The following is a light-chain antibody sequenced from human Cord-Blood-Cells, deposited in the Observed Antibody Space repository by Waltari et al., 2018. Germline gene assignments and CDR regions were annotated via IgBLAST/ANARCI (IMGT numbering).Light chain of an antibody. CDR3: SPYAGSNNYG. Sequence: QSALTQPPSASGSPGQSVTISCTGTSSDVGGYNYVSWYQQHPGKAPKLMIYEVSNRPSGDPDRFSGSKSGNTASLTVSGLQAEDEADYYCSPYAGSNNYGFGTGTKVTVL. V-gene: IGLV2-8*01. CDR1: SSDVGGYNY. CDR2: EVS. J-gene: IGLJ1*01.